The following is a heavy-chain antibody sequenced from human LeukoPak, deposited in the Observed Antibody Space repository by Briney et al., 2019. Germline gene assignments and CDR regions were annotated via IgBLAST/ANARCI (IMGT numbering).Heavy chain of an antibody. CDR2: ISNGGNV. CDR3: AKDRGGVIQLWLDDAFDI. Sequence: GRSLRLSCEASGFTLSHYGMHWVRQAPGKGLEWVAIISNGGNVDYANSVKGRLIISRDNSKNTLYLQMNSLRAEDTAVYYCAKDRGGVIQLWLDDAFDIWGQGTMVTVSS. J-gene: IGHJ3*02. CDR1: GFTLSHYG. D-gene: IGHD5-18*01. V-gene: IGHV3-30*18.